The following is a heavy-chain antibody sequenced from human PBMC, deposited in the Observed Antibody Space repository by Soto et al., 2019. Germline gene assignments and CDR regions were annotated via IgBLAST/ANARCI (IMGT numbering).Heavy chain of an antibody. CDR1: GYTFSSYD. V-gene: IGHV1-8*01. J-gene: IGHJ5*02. Sequence: QVQLVQSGAEVKEPGASVKVSCKASGYTFSSYDINWVRQASGQGLELMGWMNPKSGQTGYAPRFQGRLTLTGNTSINTAYMELSSLRSEDTAVYYCARDIGLALDWFRPWGQGTLVTVSS. CDR2: MNPKSGQT. D-gene: IGHD2-15*01. CDR3: ARDIGLALDWFRP.